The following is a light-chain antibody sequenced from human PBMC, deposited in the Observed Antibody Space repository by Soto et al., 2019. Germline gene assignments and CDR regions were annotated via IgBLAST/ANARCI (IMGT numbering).Light chain of an antibody. CDR1: SSNIGSNT. J-gene: IGLJ3*02. Sequence: QSVLTQPPSTSGTPGQRVTISCSGSSSNIGSNTVNWYQQLPGTAPKLLIYSNNQRPSGVPDRFSGSRSGASASLAISGLRSEDEADYHCAAWDDSLNGPVFGGGTQLTVL. CDR3: AAWDDSLNGPV. V-gene: IGLV1-44*01. CDR2: SNN.